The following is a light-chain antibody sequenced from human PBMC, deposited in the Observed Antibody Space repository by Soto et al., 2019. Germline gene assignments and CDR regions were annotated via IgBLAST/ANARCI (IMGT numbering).Light chain of an antibody. CDR3: QQRSNWPPPP. V-gene: IGKV3D-20*02. CDR2: GAS. Sequence: LWTGSAGTLCLSPGHSATLSCRARERLYSGYLGWYQQKPGQAARILIYGASSRATGIPDRFSGSGSGTDFTLTISSLEPEDFSVYYCQQRSNWPPPPFGQGTRLAIK. CDR1: ERLYSGY. J-gene: IGKJ5*01.